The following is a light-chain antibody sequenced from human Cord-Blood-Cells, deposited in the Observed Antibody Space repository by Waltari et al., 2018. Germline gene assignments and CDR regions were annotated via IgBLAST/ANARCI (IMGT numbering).Light chain of an antibody. CDR2: RNN. V-gene: IGLV1-44*01. CDR1: SSNIGSNT. J-gene: IGLJ3*02. Sequence: QSVLTQPPSASGTPGQRVTISCSGSSSNIGSNTVIWYPQLPGTAPKLLIYRNNQRPSGVPDRFSGSKSGTSASLAISGLQAEDEADYYCAAWDDSLNGWVFGGGTKLTVL. CDR3: AAWDDSLNGWV.